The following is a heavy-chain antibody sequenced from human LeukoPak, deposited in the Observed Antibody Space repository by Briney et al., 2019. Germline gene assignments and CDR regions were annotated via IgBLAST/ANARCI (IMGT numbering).Heavy chain of an antibody. Sequence: SVKVSCKASGGTFSSYAISWVRQAPGQGLEWMGRIIPILGIANYAQKFQGRVTITADKSTSTAYMELSSLRSEDTAVYYCARDLTYYYDSSGYYLAFGAFDIWGQGTMVTVSS. D-gene: IGHD3-22*01. CDR2: IIPILGIA. CDR1: GGTFSSYA. CDR3: ARDLTYYYDSSGYYLAFGAFDI. J-gene: IGHJ3*02. V-gene: IGHV1-69*04.